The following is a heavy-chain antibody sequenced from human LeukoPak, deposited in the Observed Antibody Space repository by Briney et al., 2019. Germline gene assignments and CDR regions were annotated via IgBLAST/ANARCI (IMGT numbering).Heavy chain of an antibody. V-gene: IGHV4-31*03. CDR2: IHYSGST. CDR1: GGSISSGRYY. D-gene: IGHD4-23*01. Sequence: TLSLTCTVSGGSISSGRYYWSWIRQHQGQGLEWIGNIHYSGSTYYIPSLKSRVTISRDTSQNHFSLKLNSVTAADTAVYYCAKTAAVTPGFFDYWGQGTLVTASS. J-gene: IGHJ4*02. CDR3: AKTAAVTPGFFDY.